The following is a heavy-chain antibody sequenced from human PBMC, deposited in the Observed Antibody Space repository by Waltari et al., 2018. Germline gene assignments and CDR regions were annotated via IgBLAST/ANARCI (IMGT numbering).Heavy chain of an antibody. J-gene: IGHJ4*02. D-gene: IGHD3-10*01. CDR3: ARDNDYYGSGSYPY. V-gene: IGHV3-21*01. CDR1: GFTFSSYS. CDR2: ISSISSYI. Sequence: EVQLVESGGGLVKPGGSLRLSCAASGFTFSSYSMNWVRQAPGKGLEWGSSISSISSYIYYADSVKGRFTISRDNAKNSLYLQMNSLRAEDTAVYYCARDNDYYGSGSYPYWGQGTLVTVSS.